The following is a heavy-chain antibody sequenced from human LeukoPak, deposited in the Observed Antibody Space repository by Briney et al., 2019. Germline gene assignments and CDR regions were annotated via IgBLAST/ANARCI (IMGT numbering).Heavy chain of an antibody. CDR3: AKDAIFGVGAEYYMDV. CDR1: GFTFDDYA. J-gene: IGHJ6*03. V-gene: IGHV3-9*01. D-gene: IGHD3-3*01. Sequence: PGRSLRLSCAASGFTFDDYAMHWVRQAPGKGLEWVSDISWNSGSIGYADSVKGRFTISRDNAKNSLYLQMNSLRAEDTALYYCAKDAIFGVGAEYYMDVWGKGTTVTVSS. CDR2: ISWNSGSI.